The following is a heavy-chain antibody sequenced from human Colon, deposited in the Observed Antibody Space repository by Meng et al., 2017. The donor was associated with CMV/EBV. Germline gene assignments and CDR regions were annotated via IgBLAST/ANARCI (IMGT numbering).Heavy chain of an antibody. J-gene: IGHJ4*02. D-gene: IGHD6-19*01. Sequence: QVQLVQSGSELKKPGASVKVSCKASGYTFTRYPMNWVRQAPGQGLEWMGWISTNTGNPTYAPGFTGRFVFSVDTSVSTAYLQISSLKAEDTAVYYCGTLKYTSGFYGPAYWGQGALVTVAS. CDR2: ISTNTGNP. CDR3: GTLKYTSGFYGPAY. V-gene: IGHV7-4-1*02. CDR1: GYTFTRYP.